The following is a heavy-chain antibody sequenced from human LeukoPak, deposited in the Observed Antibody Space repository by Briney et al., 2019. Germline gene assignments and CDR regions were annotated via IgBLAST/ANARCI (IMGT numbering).Heavy chain of an antibody. J-gene: IGHJ4*02. V-gene: IGHV4-59*08. CDR2: IYYSGST. CDR3: ARTGRDGYNFDY. CDR1: GGSISSYY. Sequence: SETPSLTCTVSGGSISSYYWSWIRQPPGKGLEWIGYIYYSGSTNYNPSLKSRVTISVDTSKNQFSLKLSSVTAADTAVYYCARTGRDGYNFDYWGQGTLVTVSS. D-gene: IGHD5-24*01.